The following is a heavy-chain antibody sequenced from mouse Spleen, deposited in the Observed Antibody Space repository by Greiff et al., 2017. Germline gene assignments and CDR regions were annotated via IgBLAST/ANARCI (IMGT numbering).Heavy chain of an antibody. CDR3: TRRSYYGSSWFAY. CDR2: IYPGNSDT. Sequence: EVQLQQSGTVLARPGASVKMSCKTSGYTFTSYWMHWVKQRPGQGLEWIGAIYPGNSDTSYNQKFKGKAKLTAVTSASTAYMELSSLTNEDSAVYYCTRRSYYGSSWFAYWGQGTLVTVSA. V-gene: IGHV1-5*01. D-gene: IGHD1-1*01. J-gene: IGHJ3*01. CDR1: GYTFTSYW.